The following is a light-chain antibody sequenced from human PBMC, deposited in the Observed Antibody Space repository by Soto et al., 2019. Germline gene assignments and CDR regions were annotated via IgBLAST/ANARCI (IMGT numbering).Light chain of an antibody. CDR2: GAS. V-gene: IGKV3-15*01. J-gene: IGKJ5*01. Sequence: ETVMTQSPVALSVSPGERATLSCRARQNVRKNLAWYQQKPGQAPRLLIYGASTRATGIPARFSGSGSGTDFTLTISSLEPEDFAVYYCQQRSNWPPITFGQGTRLA. CDR3: QQRSNWPPIT. CDR1: QNVRKN.